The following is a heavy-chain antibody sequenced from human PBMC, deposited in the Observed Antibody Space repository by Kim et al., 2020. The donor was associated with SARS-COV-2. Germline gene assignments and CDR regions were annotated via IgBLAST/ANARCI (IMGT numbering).Heavy chain of an antibody. CDR1: GYTFTSYG. CDR2: ISAYNGNT. CDR3: ARDVRDYYDSSGYFTTGRYNWFDA. J-gene: IGHJ5*02. Sequence: ASVKVSCKASGYTFTSYGISWVRQAPGQGLEWMGWISAYNGNTNYAQKLQGRVTMTTDTSTSTAYMELRSLRSDDTAVYYCARDVRDYYDSSGYFTTGRYNWFDAWGQGTLVTVSS. V-gene: IGHV1-18*01. D-gene: IGHD3-22*01.